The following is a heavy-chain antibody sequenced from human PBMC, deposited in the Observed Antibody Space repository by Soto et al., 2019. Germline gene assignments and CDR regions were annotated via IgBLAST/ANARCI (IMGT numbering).Heavy chain of an antibody. J-gene: IGHJ6*02. CDR3: ARDSYFDLKRGGYYYYAMDV. Sequence: SETLSLTCTVSGGSVNSGSYYWSWIRQPPGKGLEWVGHIYYSGSATYNPSLQSRVTILVDTSKDQFSLKLTSVTAADTAVYYCARDSYFDLKRGGYYYYAMDVWGQGTTVTVSS. CDR1: GGSVNSGSYY. D-gene: IGHD3-10*01. CDR2: IYYSGSA. V-gene: IGHV4-61*01.